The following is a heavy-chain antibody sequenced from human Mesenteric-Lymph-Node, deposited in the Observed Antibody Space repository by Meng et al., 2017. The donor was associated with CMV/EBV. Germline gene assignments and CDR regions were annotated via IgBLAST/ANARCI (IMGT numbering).Heavy chain of an antibody. D-gene: IGHD6-25*01. J-gene: IGHJ4*02. CDR2: IKRDGSEK. CDR3: ARDRSAAGYFDS. V-gene: IGHV3-7*01. Sequence: GESLKISCAASGFTFSNYWMNWVRQAPGKGLEWVANIKRDGSEKYFVDSVKGRFTISRDNAKNSLYLQMTSLRAEDTAVYYCARDRSAAGYFDSWGQGTLVTVSS. CDR1: GFTFSNYW.